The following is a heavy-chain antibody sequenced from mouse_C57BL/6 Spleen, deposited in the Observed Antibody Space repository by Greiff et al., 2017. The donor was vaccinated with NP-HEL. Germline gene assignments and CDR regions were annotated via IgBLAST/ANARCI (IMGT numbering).Heavy chain of an antibody. CDR1: GFTFSDYG. D-gene: IGHD1-1*01. V-gene: IGHV5-17*01. Sequence: EVHLVESGGGLVKPGGSLKLSCAASGFTFSDYGMHWVRQAPEKGLEWVAYISSGSSTIYYADTVKGRFTISRDNAKNTLFLQMTSLRSEDTAMYYCERRDGSSPAWFAYWGQGTLVTVSA. CDR3: ERRDGSSPAWFAY. J-gene: IGHJ3*01. CDR2: ISSGSSTI.